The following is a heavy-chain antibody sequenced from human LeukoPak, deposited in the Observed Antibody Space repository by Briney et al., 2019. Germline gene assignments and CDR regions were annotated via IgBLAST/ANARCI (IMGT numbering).Heavy chain of an antibody. J-gene: IGHJ5*02. V-gene: IGHV3-9*01. CDR3: AKDGLLLWFGGGNWFDP. CDR2: ISWNSGSI. CDR1: GFTFDDYA. Sequence: GGSLRLSCAASGFTFDDYAMHWVRQAPGKGLEWVSGISWNSGSIGYADSVKGRFTISRDNAKNSLYLQMNSLRAEDTALYYCAKDGLLLWFGGGNWFDPWGQGTLVTVSS. D-gene: IGHD3-10*01.